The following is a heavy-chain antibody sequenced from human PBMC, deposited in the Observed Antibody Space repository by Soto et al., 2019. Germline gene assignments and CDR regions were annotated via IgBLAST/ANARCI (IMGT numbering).Heavy chain of an antibody. D-gene: IGHD3-3*01. CDR1: GFSLRTSGVG. CDR3: AHSICRYDSWSGYYHPTFDY. V-gene: IGHV2-5*01. CDR2: IYWNDDK. Sequence: QSGPTLVNPTQTLTLTCTFSGFSLRTSGVGVGWIRQPPGKALEWLALIYWNDDKRFRPSLKSSLTITKDTSRNRVVLTMNNMDPADTATYYCAHSICRYDSWSGYYHPTFDYWGPGTLVTVSS. J-gene: IGHJ4*02.